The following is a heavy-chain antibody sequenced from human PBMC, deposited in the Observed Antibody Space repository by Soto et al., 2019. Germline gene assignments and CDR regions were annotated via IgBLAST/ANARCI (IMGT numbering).Heavy chain of an antibody. V-gene: IGHV3-74*01. Sequence: GGSLRLSCAASGFTFSGYWMHWVRQAPGKGLVWVSRISADGSTTTYADSVKGRLTISRDNAKNTLYLQMNSLRVEDSAVYYCAVVVASERRAFDNWGQGTMVTVSS. CDR1: GFTFSGYW. J-gene: IGHJ3*02. CDR2: ISADGSTT. CDR3: AVVVASERRAFDN. D-gene: IGHD2-15*01.